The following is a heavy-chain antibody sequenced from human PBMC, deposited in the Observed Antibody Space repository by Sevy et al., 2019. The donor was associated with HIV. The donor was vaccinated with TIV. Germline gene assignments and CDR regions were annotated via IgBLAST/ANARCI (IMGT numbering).Heavy chain of an antibody. D-gene: IGHD3-22*01. Sequence: SETLSLTCAVSGYSMSSNYYWGWIRQPPGKGLEWIGTISHSGSTYYKPSLKSRVTISLDTSKSQFSLKLSSETATDTAVYYCGKSRISSSYDAFDIWGQGTMVTVSS. CDR2: ISHSGST. CDR3: GKSRISSSYDAFDI. V-gene: IGHV4-38-2*01. CDR1: GYSMSSNYY. J-gene: IGHJ3*02.